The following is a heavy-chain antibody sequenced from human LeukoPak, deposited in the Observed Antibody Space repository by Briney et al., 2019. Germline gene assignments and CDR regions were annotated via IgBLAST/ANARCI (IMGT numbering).Heavy chain of an antibody. Sequence: GASVKVSCKASGYTFSNYPMSWVRQAPGQGLEWMGWINTNTGKPTFAQGFTGRFVFSLDTSVTTAYLQITNLKPEDTAVYYCARILGWNDYVWGIHRDHWGQGTLVTVSS. D-gene: IGHD3-16*02. J-gene: IGHJ4*02. V-gene: IGHV7-4-1*02. CDR1: GYTFSNYP. CDR3: ARILGWNDYVWGIHRDH. CDR2: INTNTGKP.